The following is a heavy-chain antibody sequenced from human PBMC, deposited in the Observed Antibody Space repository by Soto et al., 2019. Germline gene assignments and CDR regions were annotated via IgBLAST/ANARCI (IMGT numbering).Heavy chain of an antibody. D-gene: IGHD1-26*01. Sequence: GGSLRLSCAASGFTFSSYGMHWVRQAPGKGLEWVAVISYDGSNKYYADSVKGRFTISRDNSKNTLYLQMNSLRAEDTAVYYCAKDSLVGATRFDAFDIWGQGTMVTVSS. J-gene: IGHJ3*02. CDR3: AKDSLVGATRFDAFDI. CDR1: GFTFSSYG. CDR2: ISYDGSNK. V-gene: IGHV3-30*18.